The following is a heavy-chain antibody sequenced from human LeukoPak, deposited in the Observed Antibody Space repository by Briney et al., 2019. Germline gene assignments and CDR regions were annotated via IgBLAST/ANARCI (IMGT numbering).Heavy chain of an antibody. CDR3: VGGSGY. Sequence: GGSLRLSCVASGFTFSSYWMNWVRQAPGKGLEWVANIKQDGSEKYYVDSVKGRFTISRDNAKNSLYLQMNSLRAEDTAIYCCVGGSGYWGQGTLVTVSS. D-gene: IGHD5-12*01. CDR2: IKQDGSEK. CDR1: GFTFSSYW. V-gene: IGHV3-7*01. J-gene: IGHJ4*02.